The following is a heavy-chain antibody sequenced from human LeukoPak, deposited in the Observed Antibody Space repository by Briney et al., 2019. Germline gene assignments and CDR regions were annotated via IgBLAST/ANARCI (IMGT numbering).Heavy chain of an antibody. J-gene: IGHJ4*02. D-gene: IGHD3-22*01. CDR2: INPSGGST. Sequence: GASVKVSCKASGYTFTSYYMHWVRQAPGRGLEWMGIINPSGGSTSYAQKFQGRVIMTRDMSTSTVYMELSSLRSEDTAVYYCARGEIYTYYYDSSGYYPIPGFDYWGQGTLVTVSS. CDR1: GYTFTSYY. V-gene: IGHV1-46*01. CDR3: ARGEIYTYYYDSSGYYPIPGFDY.